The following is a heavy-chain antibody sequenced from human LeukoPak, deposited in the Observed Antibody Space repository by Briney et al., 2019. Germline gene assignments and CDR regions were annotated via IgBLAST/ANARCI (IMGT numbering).Heavy chain of an antibody. CDR2: IYYSGST. D-gene: IGHD2-15*01. CDR1: GGSISSGGYY. V-gene: IGHV4-31*03. CDR3: ARVMVAAPYGLGYFDY. J-gene: IGHJ4*02. Sequence: PSQTLSLTRTVSGGSISSGGYYWSWIRQHPGKGLEWIGYIYYSGSTNYNPSLKSRVTISVDTSKNQFSLKLSSVTAADTAVYYCARVMVAAPYGLGYFDYWGQGTLVTVSS.